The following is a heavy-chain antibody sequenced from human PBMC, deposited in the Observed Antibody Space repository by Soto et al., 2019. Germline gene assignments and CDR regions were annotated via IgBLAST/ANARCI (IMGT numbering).Heavy chain of an antibody. V-gene: IGHV4-30-4*01. J-gene: IGHJ4*02. Sequence: PSETLSLTCTVSGGSISSGDYYWSWIRQPPGKGLEWIGYIYYSGSTYYNPSLKSRVTISVDTSKNQFSLKLSSVTAADTAVYYCAREAPLLRYFDWLLSGFDYWGQGTLVTVSS. CDR1: GGSISSGDYY. CDR2: IYYSGST. D-gene: IGHD3-9*01. CDR3: AREAPLLRYFDWLLSGFDY.